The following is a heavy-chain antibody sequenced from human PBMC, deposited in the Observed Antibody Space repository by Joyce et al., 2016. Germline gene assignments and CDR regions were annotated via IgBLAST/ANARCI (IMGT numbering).Heavy chain of an antibody. CDR2: ISYDGRNE. D-gene: IGHD3-10*01. J-gene: IGHJ6*02. Sequence: QVQLVESGGGVVQPGRSLRLSCAASGFIFSNYGIHWVRQAPGKGLEWVGFISYDGRNEYYADSVKDRFTIARDNSKNTMYLQMESLRAEDTAVYYCAKAQTPWFGDLSYYYYPMDVWGQGTPVTVSS. CDR3: AKAQTPWFGDLSYYYYPMDV. CDR1: GFIFSNYG. V-gene: IGHV3-30*18.